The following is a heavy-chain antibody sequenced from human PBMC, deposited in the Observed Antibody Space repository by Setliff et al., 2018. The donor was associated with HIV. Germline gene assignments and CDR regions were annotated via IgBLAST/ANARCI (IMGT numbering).Heavy chain of an antibody. CDR3: ARVAVPGRGLAY. D-gene: IGHD6-19*01. CDR2: INPKSGGT. CDR1: GYTFTGYY. V-gene: IGHV1-2*02. Sequence: ASVKVSCKASGYTFTGYYMHWVRQAPGQGPEWMAWINPKSGGTIYAQKFQGRVTVTRDTSITTVYLDLSRLTSDDTAIYYCARVAVPGRGLAYWGQGTLVTVSS. J-gene: IGHJ4*02.